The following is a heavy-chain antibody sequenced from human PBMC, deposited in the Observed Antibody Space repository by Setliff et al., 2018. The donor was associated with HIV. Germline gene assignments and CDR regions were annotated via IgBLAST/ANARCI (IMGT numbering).Heavy chain of an antibody. V-gene: IGHV4-39*01. Sequence: SETLSLTCTVYGASISNSNSYWGWIRQPPGKRLEWRGSIFYSGSTSYNPSLSRRLPVSVDTSKNQVSLRLSPVTAADPAVYDCARHWGPPGSSWLFYYYYMDLWGEGTTVTVSS. CDR2: IFYSGST. CDR3: ARHWGPPGSSWLFYYYYMDL. J-gene: IGHJ6*03. D-gene: IGHD6-13*01. CDR1: GASISNSNSY.